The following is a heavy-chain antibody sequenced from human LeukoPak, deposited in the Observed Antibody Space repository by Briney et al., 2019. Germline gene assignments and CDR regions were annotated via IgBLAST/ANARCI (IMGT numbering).Heavy chain of an antibody. D-gene: IGHD3-10*01. CDR3: VRDVGAVRGEVYFDY. CDR2: ITGSGPYM. Sequence: GGSLRLSCSASGFTFSTFAMHWVRLSPGKGLEWVSSITGSGPYMLYADSVKHRFTISRDNTKNLLYLEMNSLRAEDTAMYFCVRDVGAVRGEVYFDYWGQGTLVTVSS. J-gene: IGHJ4*02. CDR1: GFTFSTFA. V-gene: IGHV3-21*06.